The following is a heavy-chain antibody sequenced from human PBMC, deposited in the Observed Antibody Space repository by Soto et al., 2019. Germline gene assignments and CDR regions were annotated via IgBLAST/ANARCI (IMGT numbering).Heavy chain of an antibody. CDR3: ARDYCSGGSCYYFDF. CDR1: GYTFTSYG. D-gene: IGHD2-15*01. Sequence: ASVKVSCKTSGYTFTSYGISWGRQEPGQGLEWMGCISAYNGNTNYAQKLQGRVTMTTETSTSTAYMELRSLSSDDSAVYYCARDYCSGGSCYYFDFWGQGTLVTVSS. V-gene: IGHV1-18*01. CDR2: ISAYNGNT. J-gene: IGHJ4*02.